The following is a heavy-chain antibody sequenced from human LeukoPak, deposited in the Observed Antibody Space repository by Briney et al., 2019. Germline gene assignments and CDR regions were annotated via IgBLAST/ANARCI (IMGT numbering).Heavy chain of an antibody. V-gene: IGHV3-23*01. CDR2: ISGSGDST. Sequence: PGGSLRLSCAASGFTFTSFAMSWVRRAPGKGLEWVSGISGSGDSTYYADSVKGRFTISRDNSKNTLYLQVNSLRAEDTAVYYCAKSWMIIYYFDYWGQGTLVTVSS. CDR3: AKSWMIIYYFDY. CDR1: GFTFTSFA. D-gene: IGHD3-16*01. J-gene: IGHJ4*02.